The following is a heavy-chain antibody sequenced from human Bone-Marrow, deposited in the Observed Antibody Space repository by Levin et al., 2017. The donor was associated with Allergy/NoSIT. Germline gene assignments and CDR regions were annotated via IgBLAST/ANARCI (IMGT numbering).Heavy chain of an antibody. CDR2: VYYSGST. Sequence: SETLSLTCTVSGGSVSSDGHFWTWIRQPPGKGPEWIGYVYYSGSTNYNPSLKSRVTMSVDTSKNQFSLKLNSVTAADTAMYYCASHDCTSATCSALLFDSWGQGTLVTVSS. V-gene: IGHV4-61*08. CDR3: ASHDCTSATCSALLFDS. CDR1: GGSVSSDGHF. J-gene: IGHJ4*02. D-gene: IGHD2-2*01.